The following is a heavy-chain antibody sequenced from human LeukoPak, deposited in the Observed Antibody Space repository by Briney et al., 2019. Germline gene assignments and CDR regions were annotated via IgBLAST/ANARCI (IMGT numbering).Heavy chain of an antibody. CDR2: IKQDGSEK. D-gene: IGHD3-10*01. V-gene: IGHV3-7*01. CDR1: GFTFSSYW. J-gene: IGHJ6*02. Sequence: GGSLRLSYAASGFTFSSYWMSWVRQAPGKGLEWVANIKQDGSEKYYVDSVKGRFTISRDNAKNSLYLQMNSLRAEDTAVYYCARCNPPLGAGTLWFGPNYYYYGMDVWGQGTTVTVSS. CDR3: ARCNPPLGAGTLWFGPNYYYYGMDV.